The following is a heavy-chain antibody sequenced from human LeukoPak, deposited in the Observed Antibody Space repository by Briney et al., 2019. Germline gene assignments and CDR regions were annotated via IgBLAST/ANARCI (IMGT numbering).Heavy chain of an antibody. CDR2: ISGSGGST. CDR1: GFSVSSNS. J-gene: IGHJ3*02. Sequence: PGGSLRLSCAASGFSVSSNSMSWVRQAPGTGLEWVSAISGSGGSTYYADSVKGRFTISRDNSKNTLYLQMNSLRAEDTAVYYCANEPSSGWYPSLFRVAFDIWGQGTMVTVSS. D-gene: IGHD6-19*01. CDR3: ANEPSSGWYPSLFRVAFDI. V-gene: IGHV3-23*01.